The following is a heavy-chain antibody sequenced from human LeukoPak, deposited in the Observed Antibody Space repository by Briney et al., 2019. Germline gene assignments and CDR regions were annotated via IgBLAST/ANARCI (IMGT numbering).Heavy chain of an antibody. V-gene: IGHV4-31*03. Sequence: PSETLSLTCTVSGGSISSGGYYWSWIRQHPGKGLEWIGYIYYSGSTYYNPSLKSRVTISVDTSKNQFPLKLSSVTAADTAVYYCARDTYCGGDCYDSWGQGTLVTVSS. J-gene: IGHJ5*01. CDR3: ARDTYCGGDCYDS. D-gene: IGHD2-21*01. CDR1: GGSISSGGYY. CDR2: IYYSGST.